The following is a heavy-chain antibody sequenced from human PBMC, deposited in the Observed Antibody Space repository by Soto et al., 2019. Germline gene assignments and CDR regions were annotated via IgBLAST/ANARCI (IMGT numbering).Heavy chain of an antibody. V-gene: IGHV1-18*01. Sequence: QVQLVQSGAEVRKPGASVKVSCKASGYTFSTSGMSWLRQAPGQGLEWMGWISTYNGDTNDAPKFQDRVTMTSDTSTSTVYMELRSRRSDDTAVYYCARAGAAPYYDYGMDVWGQGTRVTVSS. CDR1: GYTFSTSG. D-gene: IGHD2-15*01. CDR2: ISTYNGDT. CDR3: ARAGAAPYYDYGMDV. J-gene: IGHJ6*02.